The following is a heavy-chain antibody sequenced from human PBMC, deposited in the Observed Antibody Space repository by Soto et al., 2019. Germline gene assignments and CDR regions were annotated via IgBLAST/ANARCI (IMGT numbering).Heavy chain of an antibody. CDR1: GFTVSSNY. V-gene: IGHV3-53*01. CDR3: ARESGYDILTGYSHV. J-gene: IGHJ6*02. Sequence: PGGSLRLSCAASGFTVSSNYMSWVRQAPGKGLEWVSVIYSGGSTYYADSVKGRFTISRDNSKNTLYLQMNSLRAEDTAVYYCARESGYDILTGYSHVWGRGTTVTVSS. D-gene: IGHD3-9*01. CDR2: IYSGGST.